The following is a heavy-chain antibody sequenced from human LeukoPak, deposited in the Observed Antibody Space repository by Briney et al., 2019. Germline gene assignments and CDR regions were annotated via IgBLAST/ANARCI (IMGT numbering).Heavy chain of an antibody. CDR2: IYTSGST. D-gene: IGHD6-19*01. CDR3: ARDFRYSSGWSYYYGMDV. Sequence: SETLSLTCTVSGGSISSYYWSWIRQPAGKGLEWIGRIYTSGSTNYNPSLKSRVTMSVDTSKNQFSLKLSSVTAADTAVYYCARDFRYSSGWSYYYGMDVWGQGTTVTVSS. V-gene: IGHV4-4*07. CDR1: GGSISSYY. J-gene: IGHJ6*02.